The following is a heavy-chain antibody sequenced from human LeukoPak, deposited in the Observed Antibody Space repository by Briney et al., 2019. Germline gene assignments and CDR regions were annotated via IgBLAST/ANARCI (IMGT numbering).Heavy chain of an antibody. Sequence: SETLSLTCTVSGGSISSSSYYWGWIRQPPGKGPEWIGSIYYSGSTYYNPSLKSRVTISVDTSKNQFSLKLSSVTAADTAVYYCAAQPLGYCSGGSCLYWYFDLWGRGTLVTVSS. V-gene: IGHV4-39*01. CDR2: IYYSGST. D-gene: IGHD2-15*01. CDR3: AAQPLGYCSGGSCLYWYFDL. CDR1: GGSISSSSYY. J-gene: IGHJ2*01.